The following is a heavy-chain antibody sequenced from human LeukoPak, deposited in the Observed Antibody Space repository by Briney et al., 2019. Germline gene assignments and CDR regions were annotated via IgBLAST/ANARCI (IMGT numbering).Heavy chain of an antibody. CDR1: GGSISSGGYY. V-gene: IGHV4-31*03. CDR2: IYYSGNT. Sequence: SETLSLTCTVSGGSISSGGYYWSSIRQHPGKGLEWIGYIYYSGNTYSNPSLTSRVTISVDTSKHQFALKLGSVTAADTAVYYCARERYCSGVSCLGYWGQRTLVTVSS. J-gene: IGHJ4*02. CDR3: ARERYCSGVSCLGY. D-gene: IGHD2-15*01.